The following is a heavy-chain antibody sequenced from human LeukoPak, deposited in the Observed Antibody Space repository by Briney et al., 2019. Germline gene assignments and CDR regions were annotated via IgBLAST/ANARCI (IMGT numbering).Heavy chain of an antibody. Sequence: PSETLSLTCTVSGDSISSYCWSWIRQPPGKGLEWIGYIYDSGTTNYNPSLESRITISVDTSKNQFSLKVSSVTAADTAVYYCARHLTGIPSYPFDVWGQGTMVTVSS. CDR2: IYDSGTT. CDR3: ARHLTGIPSYPFDV. CDR1: GDSISSYC. J-gene: IGHJ3*01. D-gene: IGHD1-1*01. V-gene: IGHV4-59*08.